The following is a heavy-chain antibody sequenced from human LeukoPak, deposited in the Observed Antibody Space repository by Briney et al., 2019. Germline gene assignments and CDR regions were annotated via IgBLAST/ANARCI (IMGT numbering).Heavy chain of an antibody. D-gene: IGHD5-12*01. CDR1: GGSISSNNY. V-gene: IGHV4-4*02. Sequence: SGTLSLTCAVSGGSISSNNYWSWVRQTPGKGLEWIGEIYQSGSTNYRPSLKSRVTISLDKSKNTFSLKLNSVTAADTAIYYCARELISEPSGYRDAFDIWGQGTMVTVSP. CDR3: ARELISEPSGYRDAFDI. J-gene: IGHJ3*02. CDR2: IYQSGST.